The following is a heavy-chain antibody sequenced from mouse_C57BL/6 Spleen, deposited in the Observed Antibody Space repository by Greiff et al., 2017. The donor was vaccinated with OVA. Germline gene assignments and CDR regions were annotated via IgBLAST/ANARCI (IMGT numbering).Heavy chain of an antibody. CDR2: ISYDGSN. Sequence: EVQLVESGPGLVKPSQSLSLTCSVTGYSITSGYYWNWIRQFPGNKLEWMGYISYDGSNNYNPSLKNRISITRDTSKNQFFLKLNSVTTEDTATYYCAREGDYDYDVGYFDYWGQGTTLTVSS. CDR1: GYSITSGYY. J-gene: IGHJ2*01. D-gene: IGHD2-4*01. V-gene: IGHV3-6*01. CDR3: AREGDYDYDVGYFDY.